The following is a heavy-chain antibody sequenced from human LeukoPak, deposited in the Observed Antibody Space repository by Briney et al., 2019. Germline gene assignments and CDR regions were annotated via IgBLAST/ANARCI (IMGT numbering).Heavy chain of an antibody. V-gene: IGHV3-48*03. CDR1: GFTFSSYE. CDR2: ISSSGSTI. D-gene: IGHD3-10*02. J-gene: IGHJ6*04. Sequence: GGSLRLSCAASGFTFSSYEMNWVRQAPGKGLGWVSYISSSGSTIYYADSVKGRFTISRNNAKNSLYLQMNSLRAEDTAVYYCAELGITMIGGVWGKGTTVTISS. CDR3: AELGITMIGGV.